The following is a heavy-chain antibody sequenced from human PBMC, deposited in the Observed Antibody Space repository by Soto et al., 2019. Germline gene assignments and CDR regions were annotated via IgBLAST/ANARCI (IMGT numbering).Heavy chain of an antibody. CDR3: AKGRGALAVVSNWFDP. J-gene: IGHJ5*02. V-gene: IGHV3-9*01. D-gene: IGHD6-19*01. CDR1: GFTFEDSA. Sequence: EVQLVESGGGLVQPGRSLRLSCAAFGFTFEDSAMHWIRQTPGKGLEWVAGINWNSGSVGYADSVKGRFTISRDNANNTLLLQMDSLRAEDAALYYCAKGRGALAVVSNWFDPWGQGTLVTVSS. CDR2: INWNSGSV.